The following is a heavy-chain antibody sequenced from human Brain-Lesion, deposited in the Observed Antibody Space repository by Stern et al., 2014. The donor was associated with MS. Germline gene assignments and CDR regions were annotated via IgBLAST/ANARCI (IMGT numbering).Heavy chain of an antibody. J-gene: IGHJ6*02. V-gene: IGHV1-2*02. CDR1: GYIFTGYY. CDR3: ARDQRGITIFGVVTDYYYLGMDV. CDR2: INPNSGGT. Sequence: QVQLVESGAEVKKPGASVKVSCKTSGYIFTGYYIHWVRQAPGQGLEWMAWINPNSGGTKYAQNFSGRGTMSRDTHIRTAYVELSSLTSDDTAVYYCARDQRGITIFGVVTDYYYLGMDVWGQGTTVTVSS. D-gene: IGHD3-3*01.